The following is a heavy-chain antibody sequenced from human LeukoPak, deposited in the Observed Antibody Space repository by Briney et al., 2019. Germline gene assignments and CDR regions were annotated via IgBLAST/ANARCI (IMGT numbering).Heavy chain of an antibody. J-gene: IGHJ5*02. CDR3: ARDILGYCSSTSCPTRWFDP. CDR1: GGSISSYY. D-gene: IGHD2-2*01. Sequence: PSETLSLTCTVSGGSISSYYWSWIRQPAGKDLEWLGRIYTSGSTNYNPSLKSRVTMSVDTSKSQFSLKLSSVTAADTAVYYCARDILGYCSSTSCPTRWFDPWGQGTLVTVSS. CDR2: IYTSGST. V-gene: IGHV4-4*07.